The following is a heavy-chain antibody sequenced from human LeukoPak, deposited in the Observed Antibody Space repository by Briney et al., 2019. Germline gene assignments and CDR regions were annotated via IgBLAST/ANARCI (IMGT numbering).Heavy chain of an antibody. J-gene: IGHJ4*02. CDR2: IIPIFGTA. V-gene: IGHV1-69*13. CDR1: GGTFSSYA. D-gene: IGHD6-6*01. Sequence: GASVKVSCKASGGTFSSYAISWVRQAPGQGLEWMGGIIPIFGTANYAQEFQGRVTITADESTSTAYMELSSLRSEDTAVYYCARDRPIATRPVADYWGQGTLVTVSS. CDR3: ARDRPIATRPVADY.